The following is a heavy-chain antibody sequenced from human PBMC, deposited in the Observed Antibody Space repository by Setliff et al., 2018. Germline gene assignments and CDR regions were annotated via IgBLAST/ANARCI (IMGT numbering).Heavy chain of an antibody. D-gene: IGHD1-26*01. CDR2: INHSGST. V-gene: IGHV4-34*01. CDR1: SGSFSGYY. Sequence: SETLSLTCAVYSGSFSGYYWSWIRQPPGKGLEWIGEINHSGSTNYNPSLKSRVTISVDTSKNQFSLKLSSVTAADTAVYYCARGSGSFPFDYWGLGTLVTVSS. J-gene: IGHJ4*02. CDR3: ARGSGSFPFDY.